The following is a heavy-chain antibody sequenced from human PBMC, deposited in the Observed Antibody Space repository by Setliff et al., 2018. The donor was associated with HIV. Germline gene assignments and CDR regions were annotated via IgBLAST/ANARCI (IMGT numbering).Heavy chain of an antibody. CDR1: GYTCAAYY. D-gene: IGHD3-10*01. V-gene: IGHV1-2*02. Sequence: ASVKVSCKASGYTCAAYYIHWLRQAPGQGLEWMGWINPGSGDTNYAQKFQGRVTMTSDTPTRTVYMELSSLTSDDTAVYFCARVLSVTMIRGAHGYWGQGTLVTVSS. J-gene: IGHJ4*02. CDR2: INPGSGDT. CDR3: ARVLSVTMIRGAHGY.